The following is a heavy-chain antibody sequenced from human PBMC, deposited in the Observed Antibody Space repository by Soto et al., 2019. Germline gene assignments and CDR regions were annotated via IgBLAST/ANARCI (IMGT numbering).Heavy chain of an antibody. CDR2: IYPGYSDT. Sequence: GESLKISCKGSGYSFTSYWLGWVRQMPGKGLEWMGSIYPGYSDTRYSPSFQGQVTISADKSISTAYLQWSSLKASDTGMYYCARLWVYYYDSSGYSGGSVAFDIWGQGTMVTVSS. V-gene: IGHV5-51*01. J-gene: IGHJ3*02. D-gene: IGHD3-22*01. CDR1: GYSFTSYW. CDR3: ARLWVYYYDSSGYSGGSVAFDI.